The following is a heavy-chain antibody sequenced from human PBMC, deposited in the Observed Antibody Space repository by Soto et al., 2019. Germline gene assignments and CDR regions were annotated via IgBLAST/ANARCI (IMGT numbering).Heavy chain of an antibody. Sequence: PGGSLRLSCAASGFTFSNYAMSWVGQPPGKGLEWVSAISGDGDNTYCADSVKGRFTISRDNSKSTLYLQMNSLRAEDSAIYYCAQTPFNAQFDYWGQGTLVTVSS. V-gene: IGHV3-23*01. J-gene: IGHJ4*01. CDR3: AQTPFNAQFDY. CDR1: GFTFSNYA. CDR2: ISGDGDNT.